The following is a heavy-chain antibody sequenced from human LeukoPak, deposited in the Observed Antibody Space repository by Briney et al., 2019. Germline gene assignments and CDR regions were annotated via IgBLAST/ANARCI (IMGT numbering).Heavy chain of an antibody. V-gene: IGHV3-53*01. Sequence: PGGSLRLSCAASGFTVSSNYMSWVRQGPGKGLEWVSTIYSGGSTYYADSVRGRFTISRDNSKNTLYLQINSLRAEDTAVYFCAKDRLGGPYFFHYWGQGTLVTVSS. D-gene: IGHD3-16*01. CDR2: IYSGGST. CDR1: GFTVSSNY. J-gene: IGHJ4*02. CDR3: AKDRLGGPYFFHY.